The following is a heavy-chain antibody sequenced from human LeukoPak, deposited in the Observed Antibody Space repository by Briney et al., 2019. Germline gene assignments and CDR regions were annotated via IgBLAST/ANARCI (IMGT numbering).Heavy chain of an antibody. J-gene: IGHJ4*02. V-gene: IGHV1-2*02. D-gene: IGHD3-22*01. Sequence: ASVKVSCTASGYTFTGYYMHWVRQAPGQGLEWMGWINPNSGGTNYAQKFQGRVTMTRHTSISTAYMELSRLRSDDTAVYYCARPDYYDSSGYPDYWGQGTLVTVSS. CDR3: ARPDYYDSSGYPDY. CDR1: GYTFTGYY. CDR2: INPNSGGT.